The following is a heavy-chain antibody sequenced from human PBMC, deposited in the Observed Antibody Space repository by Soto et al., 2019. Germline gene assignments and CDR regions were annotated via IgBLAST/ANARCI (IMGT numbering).Heavy chain of an antibody. V-gene: IGHV3-33*01. D-gene: IGHD6-19*01. Sequence: GGSLRLSCAASGFTFSSYGMHWVRQAPGKGLEWVAVIWYDGSNKYYADSVKGRFTISRDNSKNTLYLQMNSLRAEDTAVYYCARDSYSSGWYKLYAFDIWGQGTMVTVSS. CDR1: GFTFSSYG. CDR2: IWYDGSNK. CDR3: ARDSYSSGWYKLYAFDI. J-gene: IGHJ3*02.